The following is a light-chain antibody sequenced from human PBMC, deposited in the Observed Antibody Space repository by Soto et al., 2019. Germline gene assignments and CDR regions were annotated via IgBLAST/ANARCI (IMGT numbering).Light chain of an antibody. CDR2: RRS. Sequence: DIEMTQSPSTLSASVGDTVTITCRASQSIGNWMAWYQQTPGKAPNLLIYRRSSLESGVPSRFSGSGSGTTFILTIVSLQPDDFSVEYYQQCYVYPYTFGRGTKLEIK. J-gene: IGKJ2*01. CDR3: QQCYVYPYT. V-gene: IGKV1-5*03. CDR1: QSIGNW.